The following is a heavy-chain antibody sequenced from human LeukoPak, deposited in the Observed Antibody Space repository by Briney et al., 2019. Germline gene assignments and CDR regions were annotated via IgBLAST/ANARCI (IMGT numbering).Heavy chain of an antibody. CDR3: VRESRPGGAMGLYHNLDY. V-gene: IGHV3-7*01. CDR1: GFTFSDFW. CDR2: IKGDGTEK. Sequence: PGGSLRLSCAASGFTFSDFWMTWVRQTPGKGLEWVANIKGDGTEKNLVDSVKGRFTISRDNTKNLLFLEMNNLRGDDTAIYYCVRESRPGGAMGLYHNLDYWGQGTLVAVSS. D-gene: IGHD1-1*01. J-gene: IGHJ4*02.